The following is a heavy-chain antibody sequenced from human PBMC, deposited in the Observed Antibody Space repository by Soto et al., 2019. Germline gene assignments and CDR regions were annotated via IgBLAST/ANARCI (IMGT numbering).Heavy chain of an antibody. CDR2: TYYRSKWYN. Sequence: SQTLSLTCVISGDSVSSNSVAWNWIRQSPSRGLEWLGRTYYRSKWYNDYAVSVKSRITINPDTSKNQFSLQLNSVTPEDKDVDYCAKEGEAAGYDAFDIWGQGTLVTVSS. V-gene: IGHV6-1*01. J-gene: IGHJ3*02. CDR1: GDSVSSNSVA. CDR3: AKEGEAAGYDAFDI. D-gene: IGHD6-13*01.